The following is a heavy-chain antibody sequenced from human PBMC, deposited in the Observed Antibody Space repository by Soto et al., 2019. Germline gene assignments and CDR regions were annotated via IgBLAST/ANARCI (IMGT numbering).Heavy chain of an antibody. D-gene: IGHD2-21*02. CDR1: GYTFSTHA. CDR2: ISGDNGDT. V-gene: IGHV1-3*01. CDR3: ARDQRVLTRKERRYYGTDV. J-gene: IGHJ6*02. Sequence: QVQIVQSGAEMKKPGASVKVSCKASGYTFSTHAIHWVRQAPGQRLEWMGWISGDNGDTKYSQTLQGRATITRDTSASTAYMELNSLSSEDTAIYYCARDQRVLTRKERRYYGTDVWGQGTTVTVSS.